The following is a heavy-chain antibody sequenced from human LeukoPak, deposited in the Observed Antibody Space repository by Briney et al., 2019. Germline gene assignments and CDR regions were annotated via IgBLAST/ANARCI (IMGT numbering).Heavy chain of an antibody. Sequence: PSETLSLTCAVYGGSFSGYYWSWIRQPPGKGLEWIGEINHSGSTNYNPSLKSRVTISVDRSKNQFSLKLSSVTAADTAVYYCARGRPYDSSGYYFGAFDIWGQGTMVTVSS. CDR2: INHSGST. J-gene: IGHJ3*02. CDR1: GGSFSGYY. V-gene: IGHV4-34*01. CDR3: ARGRPYDSSGYYFGAFDI. D-gene: IGHD3-22*01.